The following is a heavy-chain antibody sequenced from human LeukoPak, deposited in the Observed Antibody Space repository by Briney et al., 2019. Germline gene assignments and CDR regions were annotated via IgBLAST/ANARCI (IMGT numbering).Heavy chain of an antibody. J-gene: IGHJ4*02. Sequence: EASVKVSCKASGYTFTGYYMHWVRQAPGQGLEWMGWINPNSGGTNYAQKFQGRVTMTRDTSISTAYMELSRLRSDDTAVYYCAREAHYYDSSGYYYGFWGQGTLVTVSS. D-gene: IGHD3-22*01. CDR3: AREAHYYDSSGYYYGF. CDR2: INPNSGGT. CDR1: GYTFTGYY. V-gene: IGHV1-2*02.